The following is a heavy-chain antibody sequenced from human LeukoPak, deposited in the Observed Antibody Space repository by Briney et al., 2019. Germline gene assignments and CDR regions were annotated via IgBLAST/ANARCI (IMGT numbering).Heavy chain of an antibody. V-gene: IGHV4-39*07. CDR3: ARGRDWNYQGYFDY. CDR2: IYYRPTT. J-gene: IGHJ4*02. D-gene: IGHD1-7*01. CDR1: GDSVCSSKYF. Sequence: SETLSLTCSVSGDSVCSSKYFWGWICQPPGKGLEWIGSIYYRPTTFYNASLRSRVTIYLDTSKNQFSLILNSVTAADTATYYCARGRDWNYQGYFDYWGPGSQVTVSS.